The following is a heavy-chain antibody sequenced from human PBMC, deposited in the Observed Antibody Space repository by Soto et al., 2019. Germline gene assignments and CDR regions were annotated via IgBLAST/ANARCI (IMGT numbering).Heavy chain of an antibody. Sequence: TSVKVSCEASGYRYTNYGITWVRQAPGQRLEWMGWISAYNGNTNYTQKLQGRVTMTTDTSTSTAYMELRSLRSDDTAVYYCARGHVLRYFDWLHHFDYWGQGTLVTVSS. V-gene: IGHV1-18*01. CDR3: ARGHVLRYFDWLHHFDY. CDR2: ISAYNGNT. CDR1: GYRYTNYG. J-gene: IGHJ4*02. D-gene: IGHD3-9*01.